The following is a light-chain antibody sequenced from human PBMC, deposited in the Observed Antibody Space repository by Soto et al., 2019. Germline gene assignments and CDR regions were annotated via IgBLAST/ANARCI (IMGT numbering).Light chain of an antibody. CDR1: QSVSSN. CDR3: QKYGSFWT. V-gene: IGKV3-20*01. Sequence: EIVLTQSPGTLSLSPGERATLSCRASQSVSSNLAWYQQKPGQAPRLLIYGASTRATGIAARFSGGGSGTDFTLTIRGLEPDDFAVYYCQKYGSFWTFGQGTKVDIK. J-gene: IGKJ1*01. CDR2: GAS.